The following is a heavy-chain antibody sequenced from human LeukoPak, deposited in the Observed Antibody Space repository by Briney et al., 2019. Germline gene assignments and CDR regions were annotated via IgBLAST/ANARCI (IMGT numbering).Heavy chain of an antibody. Sequence: ASVNVSCKASGYTFTRYYMHGVRQAPGQGREWMGIINPSGGSTSYAQKFQGRVTMTSDMSPSTDYMELSSLRSEDTAVYYCARDNSVEDTAWWFDPWGQGTLVTVSS. V-gene: IGHV1-46*01. CDR1: GYTFTRYY. CDR3: ARDNSVEDTAWWFDP. J-gene: IGHJ5*02. D-gene: IGHD4-23*01. CDR2: INPSGGST.